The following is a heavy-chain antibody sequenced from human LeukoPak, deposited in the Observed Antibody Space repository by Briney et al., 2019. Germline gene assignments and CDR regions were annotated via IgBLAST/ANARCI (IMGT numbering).Heavy chain of an antibody. J-gene: IGHJ3*02. D-gene: IGHD3-16*01. CDR3: AKDLDGGYTYAFDI. CDR2: ISWNSGSI. Sequence: GRSLRLSCAASGFTFDDYAMHWVRQAPGKGLEWVSGISWNSGSIGYADSVKGRFTISRDNAKNSLYLQMNSLRAEDMALYYCAKDLDGGYTYAFDIWGQGTMVTVSS. V-gene: IGHV3-9*03. CDR1: GFTFDDYA.